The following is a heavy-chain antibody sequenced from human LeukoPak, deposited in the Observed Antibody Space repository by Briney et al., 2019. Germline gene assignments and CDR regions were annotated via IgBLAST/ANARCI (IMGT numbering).Heavy chain of an antibody. CDR1: GFTFSSYS. J-gene: IGHJ4*02. D-gene: IGHD6-19*01. CDR3: ARDSAGWGY. V-gene: IGHV3-48*01. Sequence: GGSLRLPCAASGFTFSSYSMNWVRQAPGKGLEWVSYISSSSSTIYYADSVKGRFTISRDNAKNSLYLQMNSLRAEDTAVYYCARDSAGWGYWGQGTLVTVSS. CDR2: ISSSSSTI.